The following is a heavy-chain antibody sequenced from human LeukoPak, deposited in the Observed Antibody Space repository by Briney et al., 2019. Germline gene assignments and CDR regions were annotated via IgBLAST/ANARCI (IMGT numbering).Heavy chain of an antibody. V-gene: IGHV4-34*01. Sequence: SETLSLTCAVYGGSFSGYYWNWIRQPPGKGLEWIGEINHSGSTNYNPPLKSRVTISVDTSKNQFSLKLSSVTAADTAVYYCARGYCSGGSCYVRRGMDVWGQGTTVTVSS. CDR3: ARGYCSGGSCYVRRGMDV. CDR2: INHSGST. CDR1: GGSFSGYY. J-gene: IGHJ6*02. D-gene: IGHD2-15*01.